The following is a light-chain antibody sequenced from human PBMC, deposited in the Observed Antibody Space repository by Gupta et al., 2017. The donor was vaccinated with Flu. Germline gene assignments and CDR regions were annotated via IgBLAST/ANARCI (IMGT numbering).Light chain of an antibody. CDR3: SSYTSSITLYVV. V-gene: IGLV2-14*01. CDR1: SSDVGGSNY. J-gene: IGLJ2*01. CDR2: EVS. Sequence: SALTQPASVSGSPGQSITISCTGTSSDVGGSNYVSWYQQHPGKAPKLMIYEVSNRASEVSNRISGSKSGNTASLTSSGLQAEDEADYYCSSYTSSITLYVVFGGGTKLTVL.